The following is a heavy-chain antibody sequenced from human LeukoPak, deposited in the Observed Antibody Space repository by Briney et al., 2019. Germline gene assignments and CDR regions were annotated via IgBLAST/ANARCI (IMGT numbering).Heavy chain of an antibody. D-gene: IGHD1-26*01. CDR3: AREGGSIYFDY. J-gene: IGHJ4*02. CDR2: INSDGSST. CDR1: GFTFSSYW. V-gene: IGHV3-74*01. Sequence: PGGSLRLSCAASGFTFSSYWMHWVRQAPGKGLVWVSRINSDGSSTSYADSVKGRFTISRDNAKNTLYLQMNSLRAEDTAVYYCAREGGSIYFDYWGQGTLVTVSS.